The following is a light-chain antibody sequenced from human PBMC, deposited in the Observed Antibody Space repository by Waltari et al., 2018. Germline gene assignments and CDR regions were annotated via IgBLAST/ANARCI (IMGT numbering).Light chain of an antibody. V-gene: IGKV3-20*01. CDR1: QRVGRT. CDR2: AAS. CDR3: QHYVRLPAT. Sequence: EIVLTQSPGTLSLSPGERATLSCRASQRVGRTLAWYQQKPGQAPRLLIYAASNRATGIPDRFSGSGSGTDFSLTISRLEPEDFAVYYCQHYVRLPATFGQGTKVAIK. J-gene: IGKJ1*01.